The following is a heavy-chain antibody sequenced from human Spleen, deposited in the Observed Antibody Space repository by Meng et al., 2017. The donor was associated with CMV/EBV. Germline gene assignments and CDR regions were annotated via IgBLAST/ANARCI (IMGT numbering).Heavy chain of an antibody. CDR2: IVVGSGDT. CDR3: ATEGLPGAPEY. Sequence: KVSCKASGFTFSTSAVQWVRQARGQRPEWIGWIVVGSGDTNYVRKFQERVSITRDMSTSTAYMELSSLRSEDTAVYYCATEGLPGAPEYWGQGTLVTVSS. D-gene: IGHD1-26*01. CDR1: GFTFSTSA. V-gene: IGHV1-58*01. J-gene: IGHJ4*02.